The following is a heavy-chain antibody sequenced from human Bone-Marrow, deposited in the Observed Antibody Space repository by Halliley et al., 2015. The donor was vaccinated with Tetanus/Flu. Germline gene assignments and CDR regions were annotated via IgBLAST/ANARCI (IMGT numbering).Heavy chain of an antibody. CDR2: ISGSGSSI. CDR3: AKDPRFGSSFDP. CDR1: GFTFSSFS. V-gene: IGHV3-23*01. J-gene: IGHJ5*02. D-gene: IGHD2-2*01. Sequence: SLRLSCAASGFTFSSFSMNWVRQGTGKGLEWVSFISGSGSSIYNADSVKGRFTISRDNSRNALYLQMNSLRADDTAVYYCAKDPRFGSSFDPWGRGTLV.